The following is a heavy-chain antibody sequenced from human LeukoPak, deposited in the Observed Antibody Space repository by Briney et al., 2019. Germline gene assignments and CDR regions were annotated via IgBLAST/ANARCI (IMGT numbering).Heavy chain of an antibody. J-gene: IGHJ4*02. CDR2: IWNDGSNK. CDR3: AKGYSYYFDY. D-gene: IGHD1-1*01. Sequence: GGSLRLSCAASGFTLSTYGMYWVRQAPGKGLEWVAVIWNDGSNKHYADSVKGRFTISRDNSKNTLYLQMNSLRAEDTAVYYCAKGYSYYFDYWGQGTLVTVSS. V-gene: IGHV3-30*02. CDR1: GFTLSTYG.